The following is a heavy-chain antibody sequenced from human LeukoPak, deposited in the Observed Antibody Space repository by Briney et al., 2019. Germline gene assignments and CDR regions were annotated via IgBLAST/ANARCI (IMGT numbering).Heavy chain of an antibody. D-gene: IGHD6-13*01. CDR3: ARHARSSSHPSNWFDP. CDR1: GGSISSSSYY. CDR2: IYYSGST. Sequence: SETLSLTCTVPGGSISSSSYYWGWIRQPPGKGLEWIGSIYYSGSTYYNPSLKSRVTISVDTSKNQFSLKLSSVTAADTTVYYCARHARSSSHPSNWFDPWGQGTLVTVSS. V-gene: IGHV4-39*01. J-gene: IGHJ5*02.